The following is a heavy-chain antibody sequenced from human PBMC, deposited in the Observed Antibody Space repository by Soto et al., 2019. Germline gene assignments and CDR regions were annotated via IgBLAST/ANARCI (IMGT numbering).Heavy chain of an antibody. CDR3: AKAYGDYEAAYFDY. Sequence: GGSLRLSCAASGFTFSSYGMHWVRQAPGKGLEWVAVISYDGSNKYYADSVKGRFTISRDNSKNTLYLQMNSLRAEDTAVYYCAKAYGDYEAAYFDYWGQGTLVTVSS. CDR2: ISYDGSNK. CDR1: GFTFSSYG. D-gene: IGHD4-17*01. J-gene: IGHJ4*02. V-gene: IGHV3-30*18.